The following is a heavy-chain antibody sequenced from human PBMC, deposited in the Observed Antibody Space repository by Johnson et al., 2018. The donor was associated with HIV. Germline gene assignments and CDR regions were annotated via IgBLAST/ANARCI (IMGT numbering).Heavy chain of an antibody. J-gene: IGHJ3*02. CDR2: ISYDGSNK. CDR3: ARDWGLYSSGWYVDAFDI. D-gene: IGHD6-19*01. CDR1: GFTFSSYA. V-gene: IGHV3-30-3*01. Sequence: VQLVESGGGVVQPGRSLRLSCAASGFTFSSYAFHWVRQAPAKVLEWVAAISYDGSNKYYADSVKGRFTISRDNSKNTLYLQMNSLRAGDTAVYYCARDWGLYSSGWYVDAFDIWGQGTMVTVSS.